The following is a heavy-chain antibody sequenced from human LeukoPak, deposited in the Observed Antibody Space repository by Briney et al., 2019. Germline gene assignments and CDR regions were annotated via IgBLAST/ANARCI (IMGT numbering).Heavy chain of an antibody. J-gene: IGHJ4*02. V-gene: IGHV1-2*02. CDR3: AKPLSPYQYYFDH. CDR1: GYTFTAYF. D-gene: IGHD3-16*02. CDR2: ISPNGGGT. Sequence: ASVKVSCKASGYTFTAYFIHWVRQAPGQGLEWMGWISPNGGGTNYAQKFQGRVTMTSDTSINTVYMELSSLRSDDTAVYYCAKPLSPYQYYFDHWGQGTLLSVSS.